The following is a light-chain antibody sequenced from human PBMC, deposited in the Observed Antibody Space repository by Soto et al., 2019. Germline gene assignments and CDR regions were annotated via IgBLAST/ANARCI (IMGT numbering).Light chain of an antibody. CDR1: SSDVGGYNY. CDR3: SSYTSSSPYV. CDR2: DVS. Sequence: QSALTQPASVSGSPGQSITISCTGTSSDVGGYNYVSWYQQHPGKAPKLMIYDVSNRPSGVSNRFSVSKSGNTASLTISGLQAEDEADYYCSSYTSSSPYVFGTGTKLTAL. V-gene: IGLV2-14*01. J-gene: IGLJ1*01.